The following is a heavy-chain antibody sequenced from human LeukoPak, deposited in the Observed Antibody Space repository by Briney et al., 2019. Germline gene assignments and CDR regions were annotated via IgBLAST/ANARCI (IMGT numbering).Heavy chain of an antibody. D-gene: IGHD2-15*01. J-gene: IGHJ4*02. CDR2: IYYSGST. V-gene: IGHV4-59*01. CDR1: GGSISSYY. Sequence: SETLSLTCTVSGGSISSYYWSWIRQPPGKGLEWIGYIYYSGSTNYNPSLKSRVTISVDTSKNQFSLKLSSVTAADTAVYYYAKAEGELLLDWGQGTLVTVSS. CDR3: AKAEGELLLD.